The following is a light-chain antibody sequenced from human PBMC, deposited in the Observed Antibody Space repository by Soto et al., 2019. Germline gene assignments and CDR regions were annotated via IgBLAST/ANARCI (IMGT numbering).Light chain of an antibody. V-gene: IGKV3-20*01. J-gene: IGKJ1*01. CDR3: QQYGTSPTT. CDR2: GAS. CDR1: QSVSNN. Sequence: EFVLTQSPGTLSLSPGERATLSCRASQSVSNNLAWYQQKPGQAPRRLIFGASFRATGIPDRFSGSGSGTDFTLTISRLEPEDSAVYYCQQYGTSPTTFGQGTKVDIK.